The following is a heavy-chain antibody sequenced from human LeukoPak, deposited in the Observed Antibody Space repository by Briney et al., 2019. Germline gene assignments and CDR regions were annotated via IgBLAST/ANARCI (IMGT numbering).Heavy chain of an antibody. D-gene: IGHD2-15*01. V-gene: IGHV3-30*02. Sequence: PGGSLRLSCAASGFTFSSYGMHWVRQAPGKGLEWVAFIRYDGSNKYYADSVKGRFTISRDNSKNTLYLQMKSLRAEDTALYYGARGGCYDAQYYYYLDVWGKGTTVTISS. CDR1: GFTFSSYG. CDR3: ARGGCYDAQYYYYLDV. J-gene: IGHJ6*03. CDR2: IRYDGSNK.